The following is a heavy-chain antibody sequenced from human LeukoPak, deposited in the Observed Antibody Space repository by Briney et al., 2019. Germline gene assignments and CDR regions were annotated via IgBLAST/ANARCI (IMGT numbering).Heavy chain of an antibody. Sequence: ASVKVSCKASGYTFTSYDINWVRQATGQGLEWMGWISAYNGNTNNAQKFQGRVTMNTDTSTSTAYMEMRSLRSDDTAVYYCARATHRAGDAFDIWGQGTMVTVSS. J-gene: IGHJ3*02. CDR3: ARATHRAGDAFDI. CDR1: GYTFTSYD. V-gene: IGHV1-18*01. D-gene: IGHD3-10*01. CDR2: ISAYNGNT.